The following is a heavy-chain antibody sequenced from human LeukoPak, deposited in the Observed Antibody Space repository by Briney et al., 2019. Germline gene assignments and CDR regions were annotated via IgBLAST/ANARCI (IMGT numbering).Heavy chain of an antibody. CDR3: AREGRPHSGSYYWFDP. V-gene: IGHV1-8*01. CDR2: MNPNSGNT. J-gene: IGHJ5*02. Sequence: ASVKVSCKASGYTFTSYDINWVRQATGQGLEWMGWMNPNSGNTGYAQKFQGRVTMTRNTSISTAYMELSSLRSEDTAVCYCAREGRPHSGSYYWFDPWGQGTLVTVSS. D-gene: IGHD1-26*01. CDR1: GYTFTSYD.